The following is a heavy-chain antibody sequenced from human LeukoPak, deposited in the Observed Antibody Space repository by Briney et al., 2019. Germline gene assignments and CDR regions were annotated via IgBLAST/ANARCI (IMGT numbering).Heavy chain of an antibody. J-gene: IGHJ5*02. CDR3: ARSGLVYYDFWSGYNWFDP. D-gene: IGHD3-3*01. CDR1: GGSISSSSYY. Sequence: SETLSLTCTVSGGSISSSSYYWGWIRQPPGKGLEWIGSIYYSGSTYYSPSLKSRVTISVDTSKNHFSLKLSSVTAADTAVYYCARSGLVYYDFWSGYNWFDPWGQGTLVTVSS. V-gene: IGHV4-39*02. CDR2: IYYSGST.